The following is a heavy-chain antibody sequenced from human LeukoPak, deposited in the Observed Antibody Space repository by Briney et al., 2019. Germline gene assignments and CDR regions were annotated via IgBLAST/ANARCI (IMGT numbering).Heavy chain of an antibody. V-gene: IGHV4-34*01. Sequence: SETLSLACAVYGGSFSGYYWSWIRQPPGKGLEWIGEINHSGSTNCNPSLKSRVTISVDTSKNQFSLKLSSVTAADTAVYYCVRGGSGSMNPDYYYYMDVWGKGTTVTVSS. D-gene: IGHD3-22*01. CDR3: VRGGSGSMNPDYYYYMDV. J-gene: IGHJ6*03. CDR2: INHSGST. CDR1: GGSFSGYY.